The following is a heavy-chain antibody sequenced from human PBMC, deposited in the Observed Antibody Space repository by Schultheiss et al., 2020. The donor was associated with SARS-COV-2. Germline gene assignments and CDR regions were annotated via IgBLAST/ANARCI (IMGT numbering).Heavy chain of an antibody. CDR1: GGSFSGYY. J-gene: IGHJ6*02. CDR2: INHSGST. D-gene: IGHD6-19*01. CDR3: ARGGLIAVAGTHHYYGMDV. V-gene: IGHV4-34*01. Sequence: SETLSLTCAVYGGSFSGYYWSWIRQPPGKGLEWIGEINHSGSTNYNPSLKSRVTISVDTSKNQFSLKLSSVTAADTAVYYCARGGLIAVAGTHHYYGMDVWGLGTTVTVSS.